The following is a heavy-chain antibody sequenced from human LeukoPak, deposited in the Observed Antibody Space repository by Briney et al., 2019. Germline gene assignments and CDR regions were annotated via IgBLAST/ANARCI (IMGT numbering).Heavy chain of an antibody. V-gene: IGHV5-51*01. CDR2: IYPGDSNT. CDR1: GYIFANYW. Sequence: GESLKISCKGSGYIFANYWIGWVRQMPGKGLEWMGIIYPGDSNTRYSPSFQGQATISADKSISTAYLQWSSLEASDTAMYYCVRHSSGSYKGWFDPWGQGTLVTVSS. D-gene: IGHD6-19*01. J-gene: IGHJ5*02. CDR3: VRHSSGSYKGWFDP.